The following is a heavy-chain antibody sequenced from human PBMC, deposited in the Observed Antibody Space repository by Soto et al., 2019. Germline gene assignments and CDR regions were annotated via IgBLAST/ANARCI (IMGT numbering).Heavy chain of an antibody. Sequence: SGPTLVNPTQTLSLTCTFSGFSLSTSGMSVSWIRQPPGKALEWLALIDWDDDKYYRASLKTRLTISKDTSKNQVVLTMTNMDPVDTATYYCARGPHDYADYGEAFDSCGQGTMVTVSS. D-gene: IGHD4-17*01. CDR3: ARGPHDYADYGEAFDS. CDR2: IDWDDDK. CDR1: GFSLSTSGMS. V-gene: IGHV2-70*01. J-gene: IGHJ3*02.